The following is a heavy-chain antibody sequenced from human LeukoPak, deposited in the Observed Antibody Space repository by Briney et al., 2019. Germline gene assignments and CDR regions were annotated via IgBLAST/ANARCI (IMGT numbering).Heavy chain of an antibody. Sequence: GGSLRLSCAASGFTFSRYWMSWFRQAPGKGLEWVANIKQEGSEKYYVGSVKGRFTISRDDARNSLYLQMNSLRAEDTAVYFCARGFELDYWGQGTLVTVSS. J-gene: IGHJ4*02. CDR2: IKQEGSEK. V-gene: IGHV3-7*01. CDR1: GFTFSRYW. CDR3: ARGFELDY.